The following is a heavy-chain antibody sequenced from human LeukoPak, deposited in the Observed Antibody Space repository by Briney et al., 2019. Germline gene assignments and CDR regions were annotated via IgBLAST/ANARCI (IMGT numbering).Heavy chain of an antibody. J-gene: IGHJ4*02. V-gene: IGHV3-30*03. Sequence: GGSLRLSCAASGFTFSSYGMHWVRQAPGKGLEWVAVISYDGSNKYYADSVKGRFTISRDNSKNTLYLQMNSLRAEDTAVYYCARVRGSSSFDYWGQGTLVTVSS. CDR2: ISYDGSNK. D-gene: IGHD6-13*01. CDR1: GFTFSSYG. CDR3: ARVRGSSSFDY.